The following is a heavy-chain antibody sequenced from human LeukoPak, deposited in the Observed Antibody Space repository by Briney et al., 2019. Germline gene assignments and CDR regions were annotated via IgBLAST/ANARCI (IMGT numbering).Heavy chain of an antibody. CDR3: ARARGSSYGLFDY. D-gene: IGHD5-18*01. CDR2: INGKGLST. CDR1: GITFSSHW. J-gene: IGHJ4*02. Sequence: GGSLRLSCAASGITFSSHWMRWVRQAPGKGLVWVSRINGKGLSTSYADSVQGRFTISRDNAKNTLYLQMNSLRAEDTAVYYCARARGSSYGLFDYWGQGTLVTVSS. V-gene: IGHV3-74*01.